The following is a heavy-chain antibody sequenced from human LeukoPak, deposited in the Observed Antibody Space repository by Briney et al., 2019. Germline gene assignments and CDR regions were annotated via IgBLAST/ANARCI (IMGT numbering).Heavy chain of an antibody. CDR3: ARSVDTAMENWFDP. V-gene: IGHV1-69*13. D-gene: IGHD5-18*01. J-gene: IGHJ5*02. CDR1: GYTFTGYY. Sequence: ASVKVSCKASGYTFTGYYMHWVRQAPGQGLEWMGGIIPIFGTANYPQKFQGRVTITADESTRTAYMELSSLRSEDTAVYYCARSVDTAMENWFDPWGQGTLVTVSS. CDR2: IIPIFGTA.